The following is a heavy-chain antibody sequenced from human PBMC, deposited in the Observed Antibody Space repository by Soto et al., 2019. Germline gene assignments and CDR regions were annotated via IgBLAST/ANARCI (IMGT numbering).Heavy chain of an antibody. CDR2: ISGSGGGT. CDR1: GFTFSSYA. CDR3: AKFGMATTKRSPPYYIDY. J-gene: IGHJ4*02. D-gene: IGHD1-1*01. V-gene: IGHV3-23*01. Sequence: GGSLRLSCAAPGFTFSSYAMSWVRQAPGKGLEWVSSISGSGGGTYYADSVKGRFTFSRDNSKNTLYLQMNSLRAEDTAVYYCAKFGMATTKRSPPYYIDYWGQGALVTVSS.